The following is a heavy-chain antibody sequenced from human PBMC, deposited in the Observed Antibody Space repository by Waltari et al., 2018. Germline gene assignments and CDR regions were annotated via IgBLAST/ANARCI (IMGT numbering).Heavy chain of an antibody. V-gene: IGHV3-48*03. CDR1: GFTFSSYE. Sequence: EVQLVESGGGLVQPGGSLRLSCAASGFTFSSYEMNWVRQAPGKGLEWVSYISSSSSYIYYADSVKGRFTISRDNAKNSLYLQMNSLRAEDTAVYYCARGTSGGWYINYGMDVWGQGTTVTVSS. D-gene: IGHD6-19*01. J-gene: IGHJ6*02. CDR3: ARGTSGGWYINYGMDV. CDR2: ISSSSSYI.